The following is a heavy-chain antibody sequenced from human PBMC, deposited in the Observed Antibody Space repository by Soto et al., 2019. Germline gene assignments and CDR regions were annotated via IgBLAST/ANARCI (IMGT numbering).Heavy chain of an antibody. CDR1: GFTFISYG. J-gene: IGHJ6*02. CDR2: ISYDGSNK. Sequence: PRGSLRLSCAASGFTFISYGIHLFRHSPVKGLEWVAVISYDGSNKYYADSVKGRFTISRDNSKNTLYLQMNSLRAEDTAVYYCAKDDHGGTIFGVVINYYYYYGMDVWGQGTTVTVSS. CDR3: AKDDHGGTIFGVVINYYYYYGMDV. V-gene: IGHV3-30*18. D-gene: IGHD3-3*01.